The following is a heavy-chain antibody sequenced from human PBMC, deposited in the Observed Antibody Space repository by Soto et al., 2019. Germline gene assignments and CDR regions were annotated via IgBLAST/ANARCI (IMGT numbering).Heavy chain of an antibody. CDR3: ARSPISEGWFDP. Sequence: QVQLQESGPGLVKPSETLSLTCSVSDDSISRYYWSWIRQPAGKGLEWIGRVYASGSTNYNPSLKSRVTMSVDTSKNQVSLQVNSVTAADTAVYYCARSPISEGWFDPWGQGTLVTVSS. J-gene: IGHJ5*02. CDR1: DDSISRYY. V-gene: IGHV4-4*07. D-gene: IGHD3-9*01. CDR2: VYASGST.